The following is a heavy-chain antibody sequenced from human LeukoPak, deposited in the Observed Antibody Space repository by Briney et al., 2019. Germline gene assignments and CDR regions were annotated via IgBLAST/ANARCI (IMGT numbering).Heavy chain of an antibody. D-gene: IGHD3-22*01. Sequence: SETLSLTCTVSGGSISSYYWSWIRQPAGKGLEWIGRIYTSGSTNYNPSLKSRVTISVDTSKNQFSLKLSSATAADTAVYFCARLIYDSSTYYYFDYWGQGTLVTVSS. CDR2: IYTSGST. J-gene: IGHJ4*02. CDR3: ARLIYDSSTYYYFDY. V-gene: IGHV4-4*07. CDR1: GGSISSYY.